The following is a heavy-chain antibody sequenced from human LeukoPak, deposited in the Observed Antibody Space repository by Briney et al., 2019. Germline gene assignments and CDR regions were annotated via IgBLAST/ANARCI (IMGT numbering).Heavy chain of an antibody. Sequence: ASVTVSCKASGYTFTGYYMHWVRQAPGQGLEWMGWINPNSGGTNYAQKFQGRVTMTRDTSISTAYMELSRLRSDDTAVYYCARAGYDFWSGYYTEDINWFDPWGQGTLVTVSS. D-gene: IGHD3-3*01. CDR2: INPNSGGT. V-gene: IGHV1-2*02. CDR3: ARAGYDFWSGYYTEDINWFDP. J-gene: IGHJ5*02. CDR1: GYTFTGYY.